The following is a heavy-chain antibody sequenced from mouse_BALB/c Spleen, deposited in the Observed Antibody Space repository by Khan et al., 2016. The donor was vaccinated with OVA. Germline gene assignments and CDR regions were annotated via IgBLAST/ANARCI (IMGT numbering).Heavy chain of an antibody. Sequence: VQLQESGAELAKPGASVKMSCKASGYTFTSYWMHWVKQRPGQGLEWIGYINPSTGYTEYNQKFKDKATLTADKYSSTAYMQLSSLTSEASAVYYGANHGSSSAWFTYWGQGTLVTVSA. V-gene: IGHV1-7*01. D-gene: IGHD1-1*01. CDR2: INPSTGYT. CDR1: GYTFTSYW. J-gene: IGHJ3*01. CDR3: ANHGSSSAWFTY.